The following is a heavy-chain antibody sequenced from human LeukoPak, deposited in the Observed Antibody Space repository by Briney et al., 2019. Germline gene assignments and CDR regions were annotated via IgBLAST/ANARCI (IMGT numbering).Heavy chain of an antibody. CDR3: ARGGYDFWSGYRNFDY. Sequence: ASVKVSCKASGYTFTSYGISWVRQAPGQGHEWMGWISAYNGNTNYAQKLQGRVTMTTDTSTSTAYMELRSLRSDDTAVYYCARGGYDFWSGYRNFDYWGQGTLVTVSS. D-gene: IGHD3-3*01. CDR2: ISAYNGNT. CDR1: GYTFTSYG. V-gene: IGHV1-18*01. J-gene: IGHJ4*02.